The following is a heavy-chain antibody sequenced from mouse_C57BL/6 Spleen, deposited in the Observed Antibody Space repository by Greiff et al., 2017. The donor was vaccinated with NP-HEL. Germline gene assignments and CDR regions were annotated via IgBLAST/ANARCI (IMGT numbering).Heavy chain of an antibody. CDR1: GYTFTSYW. V-gene: IGHV1-61*01. J-gene: IGHJ3*01. CDR2: IYPSDSET. D-gene: IGHD2-14*01. Sequence: QVQLQQPGAELVRPGSSVKLSCKASGYTFTSYWMDWVKQRPGQGLEWIGNIYPSDSETHYNQKFKDKATLTVDKSSSTAYMQLSSLTSEDSAVYYCARSGEYDGAYWGQGTLVTVSA. CDR3: ARSGEYDGAY.